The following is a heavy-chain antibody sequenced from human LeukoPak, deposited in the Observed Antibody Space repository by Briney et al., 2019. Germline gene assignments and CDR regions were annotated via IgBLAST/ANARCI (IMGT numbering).Heavy chain of an antibody. CDR3: AKGSGYSNYDNYYMDV. J-gene: IGHJ6*03. CDR1: GFTFSSYA. Sequence: GGSLRLSCAASGFTFSSYAMSWVRQAPGKGLEWVSAISGSGGSTYYADSVKGRFTISRDNSKNTLYLQMNRLRAEDTAVYYCAKGSGYSNYDNYYMDVWGKGTTVTVSS. CDR2: ISGSGGST. D-gene: IGHD4-11*01. V-gene: IGHV3-23*01.